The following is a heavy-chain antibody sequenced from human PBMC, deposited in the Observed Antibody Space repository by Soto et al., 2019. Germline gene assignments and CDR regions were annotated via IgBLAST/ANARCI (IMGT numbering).Heavy chain of an antibody. V-gene: IGHV4-61*01. CDR1: GGSLSGGSYY. Sequence: SETLSLTCTVSGGSLSGGSYYWNWIRQPPGKQMEWIGYIYDSGATKYNPSLKRRVTISQETSKNQFSLKMNSVTPSDTAVYHCARDCGPYWFDHWGQGILGTVS. J-gene: IGHJ5*02. CDR2: IYDSGAT. CDR3: ARDCGPYWFDH.